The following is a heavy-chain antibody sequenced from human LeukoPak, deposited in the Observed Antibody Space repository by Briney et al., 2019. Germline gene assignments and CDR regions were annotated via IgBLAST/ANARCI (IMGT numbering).Heavy chain of an antibody. CDR3: AKGSYSSSWYNWFDP. Sequence: GGSLRLSCAASGFTFDDYAMHWVRQAPGKGLEWVSGISWNSGSIGYADSVKGRFTISRDNAKNSLYPQMNSLRAEDTALYYCAKGSYSSSWYNWFDPWGQGTLVTVSS. V-gene: IGHV3-9*01. J-gene: IGHJ5*02. CDR2: ISWNSGSI. CDR1: GFTFDDYA. D-gene: IGHD6-13*01.